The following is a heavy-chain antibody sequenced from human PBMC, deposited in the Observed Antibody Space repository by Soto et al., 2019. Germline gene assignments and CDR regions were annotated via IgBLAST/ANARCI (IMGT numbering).Heavy chain of an antibody. J-gene: IGHJ3*02. CDR1: GFTFTSSA. D-gene: IGHD4-17*01. CDR3: AASTPGDYGGNSDSDNAFDI. Sequence: ASVKVSCKASGFTFTSSAMQWVRQARGQRLEWIGWIVVGSGNTNYAQKFQERVTITRDMSTSTAYMELSSLRSEDTAVYYCAASTPGDYGGNSDSDNAFDIWGQGTMVTVSS. V-gene: IGHV1-58*02. CDR2: IVVGSGNT.